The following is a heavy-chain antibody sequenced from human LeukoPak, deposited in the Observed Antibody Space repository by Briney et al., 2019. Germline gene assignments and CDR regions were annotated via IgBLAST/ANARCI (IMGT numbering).Heavy chain of an antibody. D-gene: IGHD1-26*01. CDR2: VWYDGTNE. V-gene: IGHV3-33*06. Sequence: PGGSLRLSCAASGFTFSNYAMHWVRRAPGKGLEWVAMVWYDGTNEYYADSVKGRFTISRDNSKNTLHLQMNSLRAEDTAMYYCAKDLSRSWSAYFDFWGQGTPVAVSS. CDR1: GFTFSNYA. J-gene: IGHJ4*02. CDR3: AKDLSRSWSAYFDF.